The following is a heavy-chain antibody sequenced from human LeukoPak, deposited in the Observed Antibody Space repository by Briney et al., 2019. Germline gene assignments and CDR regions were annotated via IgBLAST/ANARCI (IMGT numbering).Heavy chain of an antibody. CDR1: GGSISSGGYY. D-gene: IGHD1-26*01. V-gene: IGHV4-31*03. J-gene: IGHJ4*02. CDR2: INHSGST. CDR3: ASDVGAMGY. Sequence: SQTLSLTCTVSGGSISSGGYYWSWIRQHPGKGLEWIGEINHSGSTNYNPSLKSRVTISVDTSKNQFSLKLSSVTAADTAVYYCASDVGAMGYWGQGTLVTVSS.